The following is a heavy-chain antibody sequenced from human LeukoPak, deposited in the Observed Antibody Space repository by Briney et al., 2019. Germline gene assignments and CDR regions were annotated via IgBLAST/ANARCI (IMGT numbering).Heavy chain of an antibody. CDR2: TNPNSGNT. D-gene: IGHD1-26*01. J-gene: IGHJ3*02. CDR3: ARDGSYLSDAFDI. Sequence: ASVKVSCKASGYTFTSYDINWVRQATGQGLEWMGWTNPNSGNTGYAQKFQGRVTMTRDTSISTAYMELSRLRSDDTAVYYCARDGSYLSDAFDIWGQGTMVTVSS. CDR1: GYTFTSYD. V-gene: IGHV1-8*01.